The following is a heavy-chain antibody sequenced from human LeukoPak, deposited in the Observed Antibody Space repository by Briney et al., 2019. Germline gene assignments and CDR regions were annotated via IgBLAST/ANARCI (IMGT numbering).Heavy chain of an antibody. CDR2: INEDGSDK. J-gene: IGHJ4*02. V-gene: IGHV3-7*01. D-gene: IGHD3-9*01. CDR1: GFTIKTYW. Sequence: PGGSLTLSCTASGFTIKTYWMSWVRQIPGRGLEWVANINEDGSDKQYVDFAKGRFSISRDNAENSLSLQMKSLTVEDTAVYFCARAATFTYYDVLTGYFTTHAFDSWGQGSLVTVSS. CDR3: ARAATFTYYDVLTGYFTTHAFDS.